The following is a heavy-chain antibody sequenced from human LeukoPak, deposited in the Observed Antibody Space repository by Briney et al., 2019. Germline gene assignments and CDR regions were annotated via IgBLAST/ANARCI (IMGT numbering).Heavy chain of an antibody. CDR1: GFTFSSYS. CDR2: ISSSSSTI. D-gene: IGHD3-22*01. J-gene: IGHJ4*02. Sequence: QPGGSLRLSCAASGFTFSSYSMNWVRQAPGKGLEWVSYISSSSSTICYADSVKGRFTISRDNAKNSLYLQMNSLRDEDTAVYYCARPPQVVVITNYYFDYWGQGTLVTVSS. V-gene: IGHV3-48*02. CDR3: ARPPQVVVITNYYFDY.